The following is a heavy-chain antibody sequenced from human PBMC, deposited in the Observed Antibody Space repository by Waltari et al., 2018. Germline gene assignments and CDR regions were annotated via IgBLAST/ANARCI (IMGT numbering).Heavy chain of an antibody. D-gene: IGHD3-22*01. CDR2: INPSGGST. J-gene: IGHJ4*02. V-gene: IGHV1-46*01. Sequence: QVQLVQSGAEVKKPGASVKVSCKASGYTFTSYYMHWVRQAPGQGLEWMGIINPSGGSTSYAQKFQGRVTMTRDTSTSTVYMELSSLRSEDTAVYYCARDVPGGVSSGYYDTSPDYWGQGTLVTVSS. CDR1: GYTFTSYY. CDR3: ARDVPGGVSSGYYDTSPDY.